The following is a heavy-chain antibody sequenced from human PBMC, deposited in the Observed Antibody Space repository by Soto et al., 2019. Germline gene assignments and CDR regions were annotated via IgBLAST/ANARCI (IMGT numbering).Heavy chain of an antibody. CDR1: GFTFSNAW. J-gene: IGHJ6*02. CDR3: TTDQGSGWNDYEGMDV. D-gene: IGHD6-19*01. Sequence: EVQLVESGGGLVKPGGSLRLSCAASGFTFSNAWMSWVRQAPGKGLGWVGRSKSKTDGGTTDYAAPVKGRFPISRDDSKNTLDLQMNSLKTEDTDVYYCTTDQGSGWNDYEGMDVWGQGTTVTVSS. V-gene: IGHV3-15*01. CDR2: SKSKTDGGTT.